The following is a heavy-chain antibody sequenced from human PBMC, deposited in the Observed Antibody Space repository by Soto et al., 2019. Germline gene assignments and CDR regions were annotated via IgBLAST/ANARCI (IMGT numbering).Heavy chain of an antibody. V-gene: IGHV3-23*01. CDR3: AKAGIECSSTSCYTTKTWFDP. Sequence: GGSLRLSCAASGFTFSSHAMSWVRQAPGKGLEWVSGISGIPGYTYYADSVKGRFTISRDNSKNTLYLQMNSLRAEDTAVYSCAKAGIECSSTSCYTTKTWFDPWGQGTLVTVSS. D-gene: IGHD2-2*01. CDR2: ISGIPGYT. J-gene: IGHJ5*02. CDR1: GFTFSSHA.